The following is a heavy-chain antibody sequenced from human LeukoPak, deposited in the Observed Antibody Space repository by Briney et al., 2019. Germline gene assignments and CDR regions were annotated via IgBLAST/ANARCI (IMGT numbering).Heavy chain of an antibody. V-gene: IGHV1-2*06. CDR3: ARGYDFWSGYSGFDY. CDR2: INPNNNGT. J-gene: IGHJ4*02. D-gene: IGHD3-3*01. Sequence: ASVKVSCKASGYTFTGYYIHWVRQAPGQGLAWMGRINPNNNGTNFAQKFQGRVTMTRDTSISTAYMELSRLRSDDTAVYYCARGYDFWSGYSGFDYWGQGTLVTVSS. CDR1: GYTFTGYY.